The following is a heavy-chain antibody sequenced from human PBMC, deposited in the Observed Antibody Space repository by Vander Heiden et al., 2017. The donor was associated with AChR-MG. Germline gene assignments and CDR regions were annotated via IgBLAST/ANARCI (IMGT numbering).Heavy chain of an antibody. J-gene: IGHJ4*02. D-gene: IGHD1-1*01. Sequence: EVQLVESGGGLVKPGGSLRLSCAASGFTFSNAWMSWVRQAPGKGLEWVGRIKSKTDGGTTDYAATVKGRFTISRDDSKNTLYLQMNSLKTEDTAVYYCTTEDSVSGYFDYWGQGTLVTVSS. CDR2: IKSKTDGGTT. CDR3: TTEDSVSGYFDY. V-gene: IGHV3-15*01. CDR1: GFTFSNAW.